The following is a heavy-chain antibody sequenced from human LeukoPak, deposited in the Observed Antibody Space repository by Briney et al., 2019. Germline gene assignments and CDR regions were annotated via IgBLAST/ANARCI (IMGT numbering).Heavy chain of an antibody. J-gene: IGHJ4*02. V-gene: IGHV1-3*01. CDR1: GYTSTSYA. CDR3: GGGPGGDYEDY. D-gene: IGHD3-16*01. CDR2: INAGNGNT. Sequence: GASVKVSCKASGYTSTSYAMHWVRQAPGQRLEWMGWINAGNGNTKYSQKFQGRVTITRDTSASTAYMELSSLRSEDTAVYYCGGGPGGDYEDYWGQGTLVTVSS.